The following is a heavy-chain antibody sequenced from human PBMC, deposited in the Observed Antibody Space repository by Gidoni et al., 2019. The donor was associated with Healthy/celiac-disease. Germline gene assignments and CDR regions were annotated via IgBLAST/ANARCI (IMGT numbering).Heavy chain of an antibody. CDR3: ARGDYVWGSYRYYYYGMDV. CDR2: IVTAGDT. J-gene: IGHJ6*02. V-gene: IGHV3-13*01. CDR1: GFTFSSYD. Sequence: EVQLVESGGGLVQPGGSLRLSCAASGFTFSSYDMHWVRQATGKGLEWVSAIVTAGDTYYPGSVKGRFTISRENAKNSLYLQMNSLRAGDTAVYYCARGDYVWGSYRYYYYGMDVWGQGTTVTVSS. D-gene: IGHD3-16*02.